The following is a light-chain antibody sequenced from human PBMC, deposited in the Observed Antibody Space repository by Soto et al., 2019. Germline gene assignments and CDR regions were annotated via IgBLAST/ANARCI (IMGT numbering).Light chain of an antibody. CDR1: YSNIGIND. CDR2: DTT. CDR3: AAWDDSLNGPS. J-gene: IGLJ2*01. Sequence: QSVLTQPPSASGTPGQRVIVSCSGTYSNIGINDVHWYRQLSGSAPQILIYDTTERATGAPDRFSGSKSGTSASLAISGLQAEDEADYHGAAWDDSLNGPSFGGGTKVTVL. V-gene: IGLV1-44*01.